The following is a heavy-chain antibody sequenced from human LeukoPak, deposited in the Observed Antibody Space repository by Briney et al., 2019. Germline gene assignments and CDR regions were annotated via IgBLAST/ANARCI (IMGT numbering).Heavy chain of an antibody. V-gene: IGHV1-69*01. D-gene: IGHD3-16*02. CDR3: ARASDYVWGSYPTDY. Sequence: GASVKVSCKASGGTFMDYPLSWVRQAPGQGLEWMGGIIPMFGTAKYAQNFEGRVKITADESTSTAHMELSSLRSEDTAVYYCARASDYVWGSYPTDYWGQGTLVTVSS. CDR1: GGTFMDYP. CDR2: IIPMFGTA. J-gene: IGHJ4*02.